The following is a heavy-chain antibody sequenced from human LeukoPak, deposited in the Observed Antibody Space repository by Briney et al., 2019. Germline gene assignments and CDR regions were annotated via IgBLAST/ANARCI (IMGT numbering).Heavy chain of an antibody. CDR1: GGSISSYY. Sequence: SETLSLTCTVSGGSISSYYWSWIRQPPGKGLEWIGYIYYSGSTNYNPSLKSRVTISVDTSKNQFSLKLSSVTAADTAVYYCARHSDTVTTPFQHWGQGTLVTVSS. CDR2: IYYSGST. CDR3: ARHSDTVTTPFQH. D-gene: IGHD4-17*01. J-gene: IGHJ1*01. V-gene: IGHV4-59*08.